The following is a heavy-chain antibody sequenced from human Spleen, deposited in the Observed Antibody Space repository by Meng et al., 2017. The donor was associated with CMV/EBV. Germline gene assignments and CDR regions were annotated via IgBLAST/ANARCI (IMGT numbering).Heavy chain of an antibody. CDR2: ISGNTGFI. CDR1: GFTFDDFA. CDR3: TKGGGERVTFDAMDV. J-gene: IGHJ6*02. D-gene: IGHD2-21*02. Sequence: SLKISCTASGFTFDDFAMHWVRQTPGEGLEWVSGISGNTGFIGYADSVKGRFTIPRDNAKKTLSLQMNTLRAEDTALYYCTKGGGERVTFDAMDVWGQGTTVTVSS. V-gene: IGHV3-9*01.